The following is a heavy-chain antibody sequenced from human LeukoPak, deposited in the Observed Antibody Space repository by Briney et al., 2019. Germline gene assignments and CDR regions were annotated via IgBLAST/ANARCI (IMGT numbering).Heavy chain of an antibody. CDR2: INPQSGDT. J-gene: IGHJ5*02. Sequence: GASVNVSCKDSGYTFIDYHMHWVRQAPGQGFEWMGWINPQSGDTKYAQNLQGRVTMTRDTSIRTAYIELSSLRSDDTAVYYCARELQLDDCTRINCYQPMVDPWGEGTLVTVSS. D-gene: IGHD2-8*01. CDR1: GYTFIDYH. CDR3: ARELQLDDCTRINCYQPMVDP. V-gene: IGHV1-2*02.